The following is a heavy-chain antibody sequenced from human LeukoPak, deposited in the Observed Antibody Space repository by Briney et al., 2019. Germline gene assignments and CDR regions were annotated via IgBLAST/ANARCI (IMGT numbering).Heavy chain of an antibody. CDR3: ARTVVETAMDTDAFDI. CDR2: IYDDGST. V-gene: IGHV3-53*04. CDR1: GFSVSSNY. J-gene: IGHJ3*02. Sequence: GGSLRLSSAASGFSVSSNYMSWVRQAPGKGLEWGSIIYDDGSTYYADSMKGRFTISRHNSKNTLDLQVDSLTVEDTAMYYCARTVVETAMDTDAFDIWGQGTMVTVSS. D-gene: IGHD5-18*01.